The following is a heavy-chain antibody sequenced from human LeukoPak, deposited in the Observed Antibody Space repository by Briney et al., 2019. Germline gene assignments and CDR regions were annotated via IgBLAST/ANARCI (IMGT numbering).Heavy chain of an antibody. D-gene: IGHD6-19*01. CDR1: GFTFSSYA. V-gene: IGHV3-23*01. CDR2: ISGSGSST. J-gene: IGHJ3*02. Sequence: GGSLRLSCAVSGFTFSSYAMSWVRQAPGKGLEWVSAISGSGSSTYYTDSVKGRFTISRDNSKNTLYLQMNSLRAEDMALYYCAKDRLGGANDAFDIWGQGTMVTVSS. CDR3: AKDRLGGANDAFDI.